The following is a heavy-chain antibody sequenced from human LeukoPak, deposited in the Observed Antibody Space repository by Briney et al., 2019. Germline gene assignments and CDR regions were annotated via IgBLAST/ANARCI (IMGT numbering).Heavy chain of an antibody. CDR1: GYTFTSYY. CDR3: ARVKQGYYYDSSGSDAFDI. CDR2: INPSGGST. D-gene: IGHD3-22*01. V-gene: IGHV1-46*01. J-gene: IGHJ3*02. Sequence: ASVKVSCKASGYTFTSYYMHWVRQAPGQGLEWMGIINPSGGSTSYAQKFQGRVTMTRDMSTSTVYMELSSLRSDDTAVYYCARVKQGYYYDSSGSDAFDIWGQGTMVTVSS.